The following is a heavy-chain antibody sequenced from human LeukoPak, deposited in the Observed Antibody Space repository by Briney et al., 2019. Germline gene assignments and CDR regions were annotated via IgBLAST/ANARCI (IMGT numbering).Heavy chain of an antibody. V-gene: IGHV5-51*01. CDR1: GYSFTNYW. J-gene: IGHJ4*02. CDR2: IYPSDSDT. CDR3: ARPYASGSSLLSSDYYFDY. Sequence: GESLKISCKASGYSFTNYWIGWVRQMPGKGLEWMGIIYPSDSDTRCSPSFQGHVTISADKSISTAYLQWSSLKASDTAIYFCARPYASGSSLLSSDYYFDYWGQGTLVTVSS. D-gene: IGHD3-10*01.